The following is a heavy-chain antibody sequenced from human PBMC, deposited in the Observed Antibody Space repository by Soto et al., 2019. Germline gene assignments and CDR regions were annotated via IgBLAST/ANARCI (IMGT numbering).Heavy chain of an antibody. D-gene: IGHD2-2*01. J-gene: IGHJ5*02. CDR3: ASTPPNKIVVVPAAGDWGFAP. CDR2: IIPILGIA. CDR1: GGTFSSYT. V-gene: IGHV1-69*02. Sequence: QVQLVQSGAEVKKPGSSVKVSCKASGGTFSSYTISWVRQAPGQGLEWMGRIIPILGIANYAQKFQGRVTITGENSTSKAYMEPSSLSCGDTAVYYCASTPPNKIVVVPAAGDWGFAPWGQGPLVTVSS.